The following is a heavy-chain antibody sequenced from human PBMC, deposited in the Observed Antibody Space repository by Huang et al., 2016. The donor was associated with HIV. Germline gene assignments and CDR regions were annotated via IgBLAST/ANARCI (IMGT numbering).Heavy chain of an antibody. V-gene: IGHV1-69*13. D-gene: IGHD3-22*01. CDR3: AREYYYDNSGYYFDY. CDR1: GGTFTTYT. J-gene: IGHJ4*02. Sequence: QVQLVQSGAEVKKPGSSVKVSCKASGGTFTTYTITWVRQAPGQGLEWMGGSSPIFGTPNDAQKVQGRVTITADESTSTAYMELSSLRSEDTAVYYCAREYYYDNSGYYFDYWGQGTLVTVSS. CDR2: SSPIFGTP.